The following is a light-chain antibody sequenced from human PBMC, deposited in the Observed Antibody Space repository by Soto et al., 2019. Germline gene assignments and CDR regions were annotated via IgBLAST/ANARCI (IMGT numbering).Light chain of an antibody. V-gene: IGKV3-20*01. CDR3: QQYNDWPLT. CDR2: GAS. J-gene: IGKJ1*01. Sequence: EIVLTPSPATLSLSPGERANLSCRASQSVSSSYLAWYQQKPGQAPRLPIYGASSRATGIPDRFSGSGSGTDFTLTISRLEPEDFALYYCQQYNDWPLTFGQGTKVDIK. CDR1: QSVSSSY.